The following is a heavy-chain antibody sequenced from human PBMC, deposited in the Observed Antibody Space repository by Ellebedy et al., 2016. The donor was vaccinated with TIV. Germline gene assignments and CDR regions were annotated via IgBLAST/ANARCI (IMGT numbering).Heavy chain of an antibody. V-gene: IGHV3-23*01. D-gene: IGHD3-3*02. CDR1: GFTFSSYA. Sequence: GGSLRLXXEASGFTFSSYAMSWLRQAPGKGLEWVSVFGGRSTTTYYADSVKGRFTISRDNSKNTLFLQMNSLRGDDTARYYCAKISPTHRGAFDIWGLGTMVTVSS. J-gene: IGHJ3*02. CDR3: AKISPTHRGAFDI. CDR2: FGGRSTTT.